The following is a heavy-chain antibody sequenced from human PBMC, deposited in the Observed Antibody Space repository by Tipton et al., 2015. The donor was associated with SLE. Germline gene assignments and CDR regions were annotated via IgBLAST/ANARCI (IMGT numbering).Heavy chain of an antibody. CDR3: ARDQAGEFLFDP. Sequence: GSLRLSCAASGFTVSSNYMSWVRQAPGKGLEWVSVIYSGGSTYYADSVKGRFTISRDNSKNTLYLQMNSLRAEDTAVYYCARDQAGEFLFDPWGQGTLVTVSS. J-gene: IGHJ5*02. CDR1: GFTVSSNY. V-gene: IGHV3-53*05. CDR2: IYSGGST. D-gene: IGHD6-19*01.